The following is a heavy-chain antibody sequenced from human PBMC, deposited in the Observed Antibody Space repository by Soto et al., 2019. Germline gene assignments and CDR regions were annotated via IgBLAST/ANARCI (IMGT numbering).Heavy chain of an antibody. J-gene: IGHJ4*02. CDR2: IKQDGSEK. CDR1: GFTFSSYW. D-gene: IGHD2-15*01. V-gene: IGHV3-7*01. CDR3: ARGGLVVVAAVNDY. Sequence: GGSLRHSCASSGFTFSSYWMSLVRQAPGKGLEWVANIKQDGSEKYYVDSVKGRFTISRDNAKNSLYLQMNSLRAEDTAVYYCARGGLVVVAAVNDYWGQGTLVTVSS.